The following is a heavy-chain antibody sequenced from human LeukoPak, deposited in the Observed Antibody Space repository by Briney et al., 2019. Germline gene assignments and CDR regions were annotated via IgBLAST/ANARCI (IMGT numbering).Heavy chain of an antibody. D-gene: IGHD1-26*01. J-gene: IGHJ4*02. CDR1: GGSVSSASYY. CDR3: ARILVGATTDY. CDR2: IYYDGGT. V-gene: IGHV4-61*01. Sequence: SETLSLTCTVSGGSVSSASYYWSWIRQPPRGGLEWIGFIYYDGGTSYNPSLKSRVTLSVDTSKNQFSLKLTSVTAADSALYSCARILVGATTDYWGQGTLVTVSS.